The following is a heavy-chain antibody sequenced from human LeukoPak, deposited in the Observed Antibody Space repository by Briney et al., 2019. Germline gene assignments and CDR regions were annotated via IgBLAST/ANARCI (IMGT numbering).Heavy chain of an antibody. J-gene: IGHJ4*02. V-gene: IGHV1-18*01. CDR2: ISGYNGNT. Sequence: GASVKVSCKASGYTFTTYGISWVRQAPGQGLEWMGWISGYNGNTNYAQKLQGRVTMTTDTSTSTAYVGLRSLRSDDTAVFYCARDQSFGAGSYQDYWGQGTLVTVSS. D-gene: IGHD3-10*01. CDR3: ARDQSFGAGSYQDY. CDR1: GYTFTTYG.